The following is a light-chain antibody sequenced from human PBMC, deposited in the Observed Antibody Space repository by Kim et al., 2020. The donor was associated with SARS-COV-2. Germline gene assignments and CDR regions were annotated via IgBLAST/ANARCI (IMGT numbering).Light chain of an antibody. Sequence: QSALTQPASVSGSPGQSITISCTATSSDVGDYNYVSWYQQHPGKAPKLMIYDVNNRPSGVSNRFSGSKSGNTASLTISGLQAEDEADYHCSSYTTSGTRVFGGGTQLTVL. J-gene: IGLJ3*02. CDR1: SSDVGDYNY. CDR3: SSYTTSGTRV. V-gene: IGLV2-14*03. CDR2: DVN.